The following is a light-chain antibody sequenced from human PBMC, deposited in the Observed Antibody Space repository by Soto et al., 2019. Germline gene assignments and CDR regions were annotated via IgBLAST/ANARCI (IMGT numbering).Light chain of an antibody. CDR1: QTIDNY. CDR3: QHTYRNPPFT. V-gene: IGKV1-39*01. CDR2: ATS. Sequence: DIQMTQSPSSLSASVGDRVTVTCRASQTIDNYLNWYQQKPGEAPRLLIYATSSLQSGVPSRFSGSKSGTDFTLPISGLQPEDFATYYCQHTYRNPPFTFGQGTKVEIK. J-gene: IGKJ2*01.